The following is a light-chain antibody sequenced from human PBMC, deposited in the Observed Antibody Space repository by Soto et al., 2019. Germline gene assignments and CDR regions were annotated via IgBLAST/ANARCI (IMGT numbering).Light chain of an antibody. J-gene: IGKJ1*01. CDR3: QQYNTWPWT. CDR2: GAS. CDR1: QSVSSN. V-gene: IGKV3-15*01. Sequence: EIVMTQSPATLSVSPGERATLSCRASQSVSSNLAWYQQKPGQPPRLLIYGASTRATGIPARFSGSGSGTEFTLTISSLQSEDFAVYYCQQYNTWPWTFGQGTKVEIK.